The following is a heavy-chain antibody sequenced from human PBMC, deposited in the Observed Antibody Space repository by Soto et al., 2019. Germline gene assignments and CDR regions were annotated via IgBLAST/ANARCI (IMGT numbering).Heavy chain of an antibody. Sequence: EEHLVESGGGLVQPGGSLRLSCAASGFTFSTYLMSLVRQAPGKGLEWVANIKYDGSETYYVDSVKGRFTISRDNAKNSLYLQMNSLRGEDTAVYYCARYSSAWGLWGQGTLVTVSS. CDR1: GFTFSTYL. V-gene: IGHV3-7*01. CDR2: IKYDGSET. J-gene: IGHJ4*02. D-gene: IGHD6-19*01. CDR3: ARYSSAWGL.